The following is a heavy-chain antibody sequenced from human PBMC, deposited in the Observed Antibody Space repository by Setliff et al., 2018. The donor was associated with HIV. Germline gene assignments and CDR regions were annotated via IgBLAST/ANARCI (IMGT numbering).Heavy chain of an antibody. V-gene: IGHV3-7*03. CDR2: INPDGTQT. D-gene: IGHD5-12*01. CDR3: TRWPFDY. Sequence: GGSLRLSCAASGFSFDNSWMAWVRQAPGKGLEWVANINPDGTQTNYVHSVKGRFTISRDDAKNSVYLQMGSLRAEDTAVYYCTRWPFDYWGQGALVTVSS. CDR1: GFSFDNSW. J-gene: IGHJ4*02.